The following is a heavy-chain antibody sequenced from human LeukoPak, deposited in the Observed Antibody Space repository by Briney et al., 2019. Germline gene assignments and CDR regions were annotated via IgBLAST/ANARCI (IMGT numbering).Heavy chain of an antibody. Sequence: SGPMLVNPTHTLTLTCTFSGFSLSTSRVGVGWMRQPPGKALEWLALIHSVDDKRYSPSLHSKLTITKDTSKNQVVLTMTNMAPVDTATYYCAHSKSWWLRAAATFDYWGQGTLVTVSS. CDR2: IHSVDDK. J-gene: IGHJ4*02. D-gene: IGHD5-12*01. V-gene: IGHV2-5*02. CDR3: AHSKSWWLRAAATFDY. CDR1: GFSLSTSRVG.